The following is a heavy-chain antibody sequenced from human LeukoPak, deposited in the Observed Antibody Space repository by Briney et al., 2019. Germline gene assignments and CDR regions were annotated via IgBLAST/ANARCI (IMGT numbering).Heavy chain of an antibody. J-gene: IGHJ4*02. CDR3: ARSPGRGYSYGYAFWY. CDR2: ISAYNGNT. V-gene: IGHV1-18*04. Sequence: ASVKVSCKASGYTFTSYGISWVRQAPGQGLEWMGWISAYNGNTNYAQKLQGRVTMTTDTSTSTAYMELRSLRSDYTAVYYCARSPGRGYSYGYAFWYWGQGTLVTVSS. CDR1: GYTFTSYG. D-gene: IGHD5-18*01.